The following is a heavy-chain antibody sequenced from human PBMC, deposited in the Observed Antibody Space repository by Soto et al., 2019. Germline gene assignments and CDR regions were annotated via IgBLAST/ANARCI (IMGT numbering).Heavy chain of an antibody. J-gene: IGHJ4*02. D-gene: IGHD5-18*01. V-gene: IGHV4-4*02. Sequence: PSETLSLTCAVSGGSISGANRWSWVRQSPGKGLEWIGEIDHGGSTNYNPSLRSRVTISVDKSKNHFSLRLSSVTAADTAVYYCASNSYGYIFYDYWGQATLVTVSS. CDR2: IDHGGST. CDR3: ASNSYGYIFYDY. CDR1: GGSISGANR.